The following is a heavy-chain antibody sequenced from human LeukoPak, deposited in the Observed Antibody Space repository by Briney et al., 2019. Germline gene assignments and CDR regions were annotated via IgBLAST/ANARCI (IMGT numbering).Heavy chain of an antibody. Sequence: GGSLRLSCATSGFTFSRFGMHWVRQAPGKGLEYVSAISSNGGSTYYADSVKGRFTISRDNSKNTLYLQMGSLRVDDMGVYYCASLRYYSNYIWGQGTLVTVSS. D-gene: IGHD4-11*01. CDR1: GFTFSRFG. CDR3: ASLRYYSNYI. V-gene: IGHV3-64*02. CDR2: ISSNGGST. J-gene: IGHJ4*02.